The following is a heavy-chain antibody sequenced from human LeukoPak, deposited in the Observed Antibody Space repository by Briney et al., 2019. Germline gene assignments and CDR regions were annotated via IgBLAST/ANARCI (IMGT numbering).Heavy chain of an antibody. J-gene: IGHJ5*02. CDR1: AGSISSYY. V-gene: IGHV4-59*01. Sequence: SETLSLTCTVSAGSISSYYWAWIRQPPGKGLEWIGYIYYSGSTNYNPSLKSRVTISVDTSKNQFSLKLSSVTAADTAVYYCARGRASKPWIQLLSWGQGTLVTVSS. CDR3: ARGRASKPWIQLLS. CDR2: IYYSGST. D-gene: IGHD5-18*01.